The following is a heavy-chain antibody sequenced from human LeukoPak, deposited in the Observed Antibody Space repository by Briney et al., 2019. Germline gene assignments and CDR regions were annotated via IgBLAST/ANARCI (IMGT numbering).Heavy chain of an antibody. CDR2: ISGSGGST. V-gene: IGHV3-23*01. CDR1: GFTFRSYA. D-gene: IGHD4-17*01. CDR3: AKVYRDYGDYFAFDI. J-gene: IGHJ3*02. Sequence: GGSLRLSCAASGFTFRSYAMSWVRQAPGKGLEWVSAISGSGGSTYYADSVKGRFTTSRDNSKKTLYLQMNSLRAEGTAVYYCAKVYRDYGDYFAFDIWGQGTMVTVSS.